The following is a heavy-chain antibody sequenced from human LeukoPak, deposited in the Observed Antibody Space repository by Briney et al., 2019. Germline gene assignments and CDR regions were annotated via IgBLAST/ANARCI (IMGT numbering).Heavy chain of an antibody. V-gene: IGHV3-48*03. CDR1: GFTFGSYE. Sequence: GGSLRLSCAASGFTFGSYEMNWVRQAPGKGLEWVSYISSSGSTIYYADSVKGRFTISRDNAKNSLYLQMNSLRAEDTAVYYCAKGYYFDILSGYSSLDSWGQGTLVTVSS. CDR3: AKGYYFDILSGYSSLDS. CDR2: ISSSGSTI. D-gene: IGHD3-9*01. J-gene: IGHJ4*02.